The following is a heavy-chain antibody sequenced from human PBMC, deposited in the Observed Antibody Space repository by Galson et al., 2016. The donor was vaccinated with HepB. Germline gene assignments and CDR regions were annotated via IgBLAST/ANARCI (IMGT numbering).Heavy chain of an antibody. V-gene: IGHV3-30*03. J-gene: IGHJ5*02. CDR1: GFTFSHYG. CDR3: TRVFHLGRGFNT. D-gene: IGHD7-27*01. CDR2: ISDDGSHE. Sequence: SLRLSCAASGFTFSHYGMYWVRQAPGKGREWVAVISDDGSHEGYKESGKGRFTISRDHSKNTQFLQMNSLRAEDPAVYYCTRVFHLGRGFNTWGQGTLVTVSS.